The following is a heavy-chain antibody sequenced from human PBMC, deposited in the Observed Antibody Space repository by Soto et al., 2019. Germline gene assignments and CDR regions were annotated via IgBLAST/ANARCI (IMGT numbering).Heavy chain of an antibody. D-gene: IGHD3-10*01. CDR3: ARSGEQQLTRWGFDH. Sequence: QVQLVESGGGVVQPGRSLRLSCAASGFTFSSSGMHWVRLAPGKGLEWVAAISYDGSNKYYADSVKGRFTISRDSSKNTLSLQMNSLRTEDTAMYYCARSGEQQLTRWGFDHWCQGTLVTVSS. CDR1: GFTFSSSG. J-gene: IGHJ4*02. V-gene: IGHV3-30*03. CDR2: ISYDGSNK.